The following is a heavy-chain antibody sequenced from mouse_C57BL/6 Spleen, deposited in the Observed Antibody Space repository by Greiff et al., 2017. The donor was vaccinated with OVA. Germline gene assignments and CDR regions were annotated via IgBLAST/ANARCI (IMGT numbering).Heavy chain of an antibody. J-gene: IGHJ3*01. CDR2: INYDGSST. V-gene: IGHV5-16*01. D-gene: IGHD1-1*01. CDR1: GFTFSDYY. CDR3: AREGDYYGSRGFAY. Sequence: EVKLMESEGGLVQPGSSMKLSCTASGFTFSDYYMAWVRQVPEKGLEWVANINYDGSSTYYLDSLKSRFIISRDNAKNILYLQMSSLKSEDTATYYCAREGDYYGSRGFAYWGQGTLVTVSA.